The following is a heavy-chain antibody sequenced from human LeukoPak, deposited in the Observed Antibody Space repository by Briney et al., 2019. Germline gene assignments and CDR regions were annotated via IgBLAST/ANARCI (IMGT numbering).Heavy chain of an antibody. Sequence: SETLSLTCTVSGGSISSYYWSWIRQPPGKGLEWIGYIYYSGSTNYNPSLKSRVTISVDTSKNQFSLKLSSVTAADTAVYYCARDMPKAARMGLDYWGQGTLVTVSS. D-gene: IGHD6-6*01. CDR1: GGSISSYY. CDR2: IYYSGST. V-gene: IGHV4-59*01. J-gene: IGHJ4*02. CDR3: ARDMPKAARMGLDY.